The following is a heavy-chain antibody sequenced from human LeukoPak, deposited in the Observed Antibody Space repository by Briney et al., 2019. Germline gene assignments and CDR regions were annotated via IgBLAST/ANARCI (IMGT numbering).Heavy chain of an antibody. CDR1: GGTFSSYA. V-gene: IGHV1-69*01. CDR2: IVPIFGTA. D-gene: IGHD3-3*01. J-gene: IGHJ4*02. CDR3: ARGAPGELRFLEYY. Sequence: SVKVSCKASGGTFSSYAISWVRQAHGQGLEWMGGIVPIFGTANYAQKFQGRVTITADESTSTAYMELSSLRSEDTAVYYCARGAPGELRFLEYYWGQGTLVTVSS.